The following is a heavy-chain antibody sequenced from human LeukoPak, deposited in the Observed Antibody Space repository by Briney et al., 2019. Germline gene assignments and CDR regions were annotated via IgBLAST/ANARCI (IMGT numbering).Heavy chain of an antibody. J-gene: IGHJ6*02. CDR2: IYNSGST. V-gene: IGHV4-59*12. Sequence: SETLSLTCTVSGDSISSYYWSWIRQPPGKGLEWIAYIYNSGSTDYNPSLKSRVTISVDTSKKQFSLKLSAVTAADTAVYYCARVRYYYGMDVWGQGTTVTVSS. CDR1: GDSISSYY. CDR3: ARVRYYYGMDV.